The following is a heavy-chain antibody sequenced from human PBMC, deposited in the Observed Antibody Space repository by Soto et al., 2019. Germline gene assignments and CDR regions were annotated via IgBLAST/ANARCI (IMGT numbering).Heavy chain of an antibody. CDR3: SRRAPEGFDP. CDR2: IDYRGTI. J-gene: IGHJ5*02. V-gene: IGHV4-39*02. CDR1: GGSIATSSYF. Sequence: SETLSLTCTVSGGSIATSSYFWAWIRRPPGKGLEWIGSIDYRGTIYNNPSLKSRVTISVDTAENHFSLQLDSVTAAATALYYCSRRAPEGFDPWGQATLVTVNS.